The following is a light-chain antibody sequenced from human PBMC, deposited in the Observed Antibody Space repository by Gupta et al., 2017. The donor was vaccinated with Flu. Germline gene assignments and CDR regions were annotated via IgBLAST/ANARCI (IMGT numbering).Light chain of an antibody. Sequence: QSVLTQPRPVSAAPGPKVSTSCSGSPSNIGNTYVSCYQQLPGTAPKRLIYENNKRPSAIPDRCSGAKSVTSATLGITGRQTGDEADYYCATWDRSLGAGVIGGGTKLTVL. CDR1: PSNIGNTY. CDR2: ENN. J-gene: IGLJ2*01. V-gene: IGLV1-51*02. CDR3: ATWDRSLGAGV.